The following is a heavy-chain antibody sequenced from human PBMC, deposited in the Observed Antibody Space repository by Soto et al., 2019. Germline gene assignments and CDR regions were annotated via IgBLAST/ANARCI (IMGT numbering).Heavy chain of an antibody. J-gene: IGHJ3*02. CDR1: GGSISSSNW. CDR2: IYHSGST. Sequence: PSETLSLTCAVSGGSISSSNWWSWVRQPPGKGLEWIGEIYHSGSTNYNPSLKSRVTISVDKSKNQFSLKLSSVTAADTAVYYCARGEWGSSGWYDAFDIWGQGTMVTVS. V-gene: IGHV4-4*02. D-gene: IGHD6-19*01. CDR3: ARGEWGSSGWYDAFDI.